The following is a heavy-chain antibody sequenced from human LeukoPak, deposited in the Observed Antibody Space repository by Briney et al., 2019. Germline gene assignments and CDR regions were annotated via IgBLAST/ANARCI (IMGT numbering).Heavy chain of an antibody. CDR1: GGSISSGDYY. J-gene: IGHJ4*02. D-gene: IGHD2-15*01. CDR3: ASPNPSYCSGGSCYNYDY. CDR2: IYYSGST. Sequence: SETLSLTCTVSGGSISSGDYYWSWIRQPPGKGLEWIGYIYYSGSTYYNPSLKSRVTISVDTSKNQFSLKLSSVTAADTAVYYCASPNPSYCSGGSCYNYDYWGQGTLVTVSS. V-gene: IGHV4-30-4*08.